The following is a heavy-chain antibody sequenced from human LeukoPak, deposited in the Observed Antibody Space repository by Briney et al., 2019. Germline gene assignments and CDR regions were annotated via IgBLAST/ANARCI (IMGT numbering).Heavy chain of an antibody. V-gene: IGHV4-34*01. D-gene: IGHD1-20*01. CDR2: INHSGST. Sequence: SETLSLTCAVYGGSFSGYYWSWIRQPPGKGLEWIGEINHSGSTNYNPSLKSRVTISVDTSKNQFSLKLSSVTAADTAVYYCASLPLTGTNSVDSWGQGALVTVSS. CDR3: ASLPLTGTNSVDS. J-gene: IGHJ4*02. CDR1: GGSFSGYY.